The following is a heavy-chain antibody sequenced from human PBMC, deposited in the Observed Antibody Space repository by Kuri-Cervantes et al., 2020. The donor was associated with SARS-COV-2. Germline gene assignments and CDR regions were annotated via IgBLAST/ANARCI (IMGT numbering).Heavy chain of an antibody. Sequence: LSLTCAASGFTFSSYGMHWVRQAPGKGLEWVAVISYDGSNKYYADSVKGRFTISRDNSKNTLYLQMNSLRAEDTAVYYCAKDSLLWFGGTYYYYYGMDVWGQGTTVTVSS. CDR2: ISYDGSNK. V-gene: IGHV3-30*18. CDR3: AKDSLLWFGGTYYYYYGMDV. CDR1: GFTFSSYG. J-gene: IGHJ6*02. D-gene: IGHD3-10*01.